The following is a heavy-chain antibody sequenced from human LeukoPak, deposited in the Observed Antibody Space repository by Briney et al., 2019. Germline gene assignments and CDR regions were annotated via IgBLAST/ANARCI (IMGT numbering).Heavy chain of an antibody. D-gene: IGHD6-13*01. CDR3: ARATAAVGYDY. Sequence: KPGGSLRLSCAASGFTFSSYSMNWVRQAPGKGLEWVSSISSSSYIYYADSVKGRFTISRDNAKNSLYLQMNSLRAEDTAVYYCARATAAVGYDYWGQGTLVTVSS. CDR2: ISSSSYI. V-gene: IGHV3-21*01. CDR1: GFTFSSYS. J-gene: IGHJ4*02.